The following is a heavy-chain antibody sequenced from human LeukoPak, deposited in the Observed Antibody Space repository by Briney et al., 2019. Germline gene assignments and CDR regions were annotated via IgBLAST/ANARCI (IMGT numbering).Heavy chain of an antibody. V-gene: IGHV1-46*01. J-gene: IGHJ5*02. CDR1: GYTFTSYY. Sequence: ASVKVSCKASGYTFTSYYMHWVRQAPGQGLKWMGIINPSGGSTSYAQKFQGRVTMTRDTSTSTVYMELSSLRSEDTAVYYCARDNSVGETAWWFDPWGQGTLVTVSS. D-gene: IGHD1-26*01. CDR2: INPSGGST. CDR3: ARDNSVGETAWWFDP.